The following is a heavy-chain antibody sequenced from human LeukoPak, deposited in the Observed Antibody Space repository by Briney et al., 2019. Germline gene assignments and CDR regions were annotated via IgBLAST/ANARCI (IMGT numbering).Heavy chain of an antibody. CDR2: ISYDGSNK. V-gene: IGHV3-30-3*01. Sequence: GRSLRLSCAASGFTFSSYTMHWVRQAPGKGLEWVAVISYDGSNKYYADSVKGRFTISRDNSKNTLYLQMNSLRAEDTAVYYCARDLYETVAGTSLFDYWGQGTLVTVSS. CDR3: ARDLYETVAGTSLFDY. J-gene: IGHJ4*02. CDR1: GFTFSSYT. D-gene: IGHD6-19*01.